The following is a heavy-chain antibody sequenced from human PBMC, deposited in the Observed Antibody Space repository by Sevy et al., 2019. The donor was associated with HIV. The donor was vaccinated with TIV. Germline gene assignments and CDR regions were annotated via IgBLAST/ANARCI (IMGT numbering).Heavy chain of an antibody. CDR2: IYYSGST. CDR1: GYSISSGYY. Sequence: SETLSLTCTVSGYSISSGYYWGWIRQPPGKGLEWIGSIYYSGSTYYNPSLKSRVTISVDTSKNQFSLKLSSVTAADTAVHYCAKTHDTSAYFLPDYWGQGTLVTVSS. D-gene: IGHD3-22*01. J-gene: IGHJ4*02. V-gene: IGHV4-38-2*02. CDR3: AKTHDTSAYFLPDY.